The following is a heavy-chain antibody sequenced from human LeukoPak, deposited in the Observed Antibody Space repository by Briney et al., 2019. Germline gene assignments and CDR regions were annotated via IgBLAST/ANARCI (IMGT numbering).Heavy chain of an antibody. CDR2: INPNSGGT. D-gene: IGHD6-19*01. V-gene: IGHV1-2*02. CDR3: ARADSVYSSGWFYRTLDY. J-gene: IGHJ4*02. Sequence: GASVKVSCKASGYTFTGYYMHWVRQAPGQGLEWMGWINPNSGGTNYAQKFQGRVTMTRDTSISTAYMELSRLRSDDTAVYYCARADSVYSSGWFYRTLDYWGQGTLVTVSS. CDR1: GYTFTGYY.